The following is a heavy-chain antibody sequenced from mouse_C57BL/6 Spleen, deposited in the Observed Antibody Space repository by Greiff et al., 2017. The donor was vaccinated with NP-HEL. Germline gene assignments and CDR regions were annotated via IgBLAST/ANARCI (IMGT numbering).Heavy chain of an antibody. V-gene: IGHV1-50*01. J-gene: IGHJ3*01. D-gene: IGHD2-1*01. CDR1: GYTFTSYW. CDR3: ARKGYYGNYECAY. CDR2: IDPSDSYT. Sequence: QVQLQQPGAELVKPGASVKLSCKASGYTFTSYWMQWVKQRPGQGLEWIGEIDPSDSYTNYNQKFKGKATLTVDTSSSTAYMQLSSLTSEDSAVYYCARKGYYGNYECAYWGQGTLVTVSA.